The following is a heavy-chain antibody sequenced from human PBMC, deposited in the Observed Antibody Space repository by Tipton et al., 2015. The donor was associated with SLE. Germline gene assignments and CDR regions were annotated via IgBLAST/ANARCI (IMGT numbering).Heavy chain of an antibody. Sequence: QVQLVQSGGGVVQPGRSLRLSCAASGFTFSSYGMHWVRQAPGKGLEWVAVIWYDGSNENYVDSVKGRFTISRDDSENTLFLQLNSLRAEDTAVYYCARDKSSHSKYILDYWGQGTLVTVSS. CDR3: ARDKSSHSKYILDY. CDR1: GFTFSSYG. CDR2: IWYDGSNE. J-gene: IGHJ4*02. D-gene: IGHD3-3*02. V-gene: IGHV3-33*01.